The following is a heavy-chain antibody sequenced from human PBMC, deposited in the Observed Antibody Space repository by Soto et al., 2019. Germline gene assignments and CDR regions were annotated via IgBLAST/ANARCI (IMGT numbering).Heavy chain of an antibody. D-gene: IGHD3-3*01. Sequence: GGSLRLSCAASGFTFSSYAMSWVRQAPGKGLEWVSAISGSGGSTYYADSVKGRFTISRDNSKNTLYLQMNSLRAEDTAVYYCARHQAGTVFGLPIHFYYLDVWGKGTPVTVSS. V-gene: IGHV3-23*01. CDR2: ISGSGGST. J-gene: IGHJ6*03. CDR3: ARHQAGTVFGLPIHFYYLDV. CDR1: GFTFSSYA.